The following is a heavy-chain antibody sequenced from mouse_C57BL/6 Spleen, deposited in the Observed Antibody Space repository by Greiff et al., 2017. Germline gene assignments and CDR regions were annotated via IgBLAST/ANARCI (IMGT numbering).Heavy chain of an antibody. D-gene: IGHD2-3*01. CDR1: GYTFTSYG. CDR2: IYPRSGNT. Sequence: VQLQQSGAELARPGASVKLSCKASGYTFTSYGISWVKQRTGQGLEWIGEIYPRSGNTYYNEKFKGKATLTADKSSSTAYMELRSLTSEDSAVXFCARSKGLLPYYFDYWGQGTTLTVSS. V-gene: IGHV1-81*01. CDR3: ARSKGLLPYYFDY. J-gene: IGHJ2*01.